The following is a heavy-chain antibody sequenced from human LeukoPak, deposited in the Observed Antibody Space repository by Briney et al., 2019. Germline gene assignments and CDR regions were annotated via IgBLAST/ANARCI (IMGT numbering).Heavy chain of an antibody. V-gene: IGHV4-39*07. CDR1: GGSISGSSSY. CDR3: VRDARRTYSSAWDYWYFDL. J-gene: IGHJ2*01. D-gene: IGHD6-19*01. Sequence: PSETLSLTCSVSGGSISGSSSYWGWIRQPPGKGLEWIGSIYYSGSTYDNPALKSRVTISVDTSKNQFSLRLSSVTAADAAIYYCVRDARRTYSSAWDYWYFDLWGRGTLVTVSS. CDR2: IYYSGST.